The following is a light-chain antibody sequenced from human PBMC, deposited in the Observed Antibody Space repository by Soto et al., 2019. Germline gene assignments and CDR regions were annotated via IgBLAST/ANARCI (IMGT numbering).Light chain of an antibody. CDR1: QSVSSSY. J-gene: IGKJ2*01. Sequence: EIVLTQSPGTLSLSPGERATLSCRASQSVSSSYLAWYQQKPGQAPRLLIYGASSRATGIPDRLSGSGSGTDFNLTISRLEPEDFAVYYCQQYGSSPYTFGQGTKLEIK. CDR3: QQYGSSPYT. CDR2: GAS. V-gene: IGKV3-20*01.